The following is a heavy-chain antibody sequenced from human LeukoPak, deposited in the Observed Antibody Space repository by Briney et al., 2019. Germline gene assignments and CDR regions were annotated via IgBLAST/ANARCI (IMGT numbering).Heavy chain of an antibody. Sequence: GGTLRLSCGASGFTFTNHGTSWVRQAPGKGLEWVSAISGSGANTYYTDSVRGRFIISRDQSRKTLYLQMNSLRAEDTAVYYCARDRGYTYGWYMGVWGKGTTVTVSS. CDR2: ISGSGANT. J-gene: IGHJ6*03. V-gene: IGHV3-23*01. CDR3: ARDRGYTYGWYMGV. CDR1: GFTFTNHG. D-gene: IGHD5-18*01.